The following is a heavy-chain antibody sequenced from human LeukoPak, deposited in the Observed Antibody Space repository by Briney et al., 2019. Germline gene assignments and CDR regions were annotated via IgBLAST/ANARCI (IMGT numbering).Heavy chain of an antibody. J-gene: IGHJ4*02. CDR2: FDPVDGET. V-gene: IGHV1-24*01. D-gene: IGHD3-3*01. CDR1: GYSLTQLS. CDR3: AILLEDYAFSTGSAKDY. Sequence: ASVKVSCKVSGYSLTQLSMHWVRQGNGRGLEWMGGFDPVDGETIYAQKFQGRVTMTENTSTDTAYMELSSLRSDDTAVYYCAILLEDYAFSTGSAKDYWGQGTLVTVSS.